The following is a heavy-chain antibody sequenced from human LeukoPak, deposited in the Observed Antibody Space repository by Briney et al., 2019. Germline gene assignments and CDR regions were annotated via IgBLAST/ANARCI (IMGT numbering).Heavy chain of an antibody. CDR1: GFTFSSYW. V-gene: IGHV3-66*01. Sequence: GGSLRLSCAASGFTFSSYWMHWVRQAPGKGLEWVSAISGSGGSTYYADSVKGRFTISRDNSKNTLYLQMNSLRAEDTAVYYCARDKGHDGRDYWGQGTLVTVSS. J-gene: IGHJ4*02. CDR3: ARDKGHDGRDY. CDR2: ISGSGGST. D-gene: IGHD1-1*01.